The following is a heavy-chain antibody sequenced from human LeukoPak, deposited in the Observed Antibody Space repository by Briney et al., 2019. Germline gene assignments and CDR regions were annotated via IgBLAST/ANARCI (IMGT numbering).Heavy chain of an antibody. V-gene: IGHV1-24*01. Sequence: ASVRVSCKVSGYTLTELSMHWVRQAPGKGLEWMGGFDPEDGETIYAQKFQGRVTMTEDTSTDTAYMELSSLRSEDTAVYYCAITPGLGATNSDYWGQGTLVTVSS. CDR1: GYTLTELS. CDR3: AITPGLGATNSDY. CDR2: FDPEDGET. J-gene: IGHJ4*02. D-gene: IGHD1-26*01.